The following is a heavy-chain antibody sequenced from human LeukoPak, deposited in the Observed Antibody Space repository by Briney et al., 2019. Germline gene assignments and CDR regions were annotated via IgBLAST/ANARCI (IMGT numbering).Heavy chain of an antibody. J-gene: IGHJ3*02. CDR1: GGSISSGGYY. V-gene: IGHV4-31*03. Sequence: PSETLSLTCTVSGGSISSGGYYWSWIRQHPGKGLEWIGYIYYSGSTYYTPSLKSRVTISVDTSKNQFSLKLSSVTAADTAVYYCAKATAFGIDIWGQGTMVTVSS. CDR3: AKATAFGIDI. D-gene: IGHD3-16*01. CDR2: IYYSGST.